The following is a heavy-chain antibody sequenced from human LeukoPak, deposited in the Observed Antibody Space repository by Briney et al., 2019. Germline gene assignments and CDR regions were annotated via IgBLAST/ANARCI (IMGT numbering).Heavy chain of an antibody. Sequence: GGSLRLSCAASGFTFSSHAMSWVRQAPGKGLEWVSGISWNSGSIGYADSVKGRFTISRDNSKNTLYLQMNSLRAEDTAVYYCAKVPDYDFWSGIACFDYWGQGTLVTVSS. J-gene: IGHJ4*02. V-gene: IGHV3-23*01. D-gene: IGHD3-3*01. CDR1: GFTFSSHA. CDR3: AKVPDYDFWSGIACFDY. CDR2: ISWNSGSI.